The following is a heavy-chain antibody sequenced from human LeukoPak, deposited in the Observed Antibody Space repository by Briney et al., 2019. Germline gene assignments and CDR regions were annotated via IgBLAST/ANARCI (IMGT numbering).Heavy chain of an antibody. D-gene: IGHD3-10*01. V-gene: IGHV4-39*01. CDR1: GGSISSSSYY. J-gene: IGHJ6*02. CDR2: IYYSGST. Sequence: SETLSLTCTVSGGSISSSSYYWGWIRQPPGKGLEWIGSIYYSGSTYYNPSLKSRVTISVDTSKNQFSLKLSSVTAADTAVYYCARHPFKRITMVRGVQHYGMDVWGQGTTVTVSS. CDR3: ARHPFKRITMVRGVQHYGMDV.